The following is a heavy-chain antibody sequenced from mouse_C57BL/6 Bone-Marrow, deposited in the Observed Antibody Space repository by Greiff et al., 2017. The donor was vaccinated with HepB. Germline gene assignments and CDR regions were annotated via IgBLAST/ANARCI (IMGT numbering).Heavy chain of an antibody. CDR3: TTRLDAMDY. J-gene: IGHJ4*01. CDR1: GFNIKDDY. Sequence: EVQLQESGAELVRPGASVKLSCTASGFNIKDDYMHWVKQRPEQGLEWIGWIDPENGDTEYASKFQGKATITADTSSNTAYLQLSSLTSEVTAVYYCTTRLDAMDYWGQGTSVTVSS. CDR2: IDPENGDT. V-gene: IGHV14-4*01.